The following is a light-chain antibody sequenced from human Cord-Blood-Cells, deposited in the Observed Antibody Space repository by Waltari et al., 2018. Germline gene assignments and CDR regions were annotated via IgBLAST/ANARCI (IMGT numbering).Light chain of an antibody. CDR3: QQRSNWPWT. Sequence: EIVLTQSPDTLSLSPGERATLPCRASQSVSSYLAWYQQKPGQAPRLLIYDASNRATGIPARFSGSGSGTDFTLTISSLEPEDFAVYYCQQRSNWPWTFGQGTKVEIK. CDR2: DAS. J-gene: IGKJ1*01. CDR1: QSVSSY. V-gene: IGKV3-11*01.